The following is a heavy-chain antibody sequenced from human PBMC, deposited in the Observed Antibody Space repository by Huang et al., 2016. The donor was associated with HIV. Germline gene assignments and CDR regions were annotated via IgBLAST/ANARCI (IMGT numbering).Heavy chain of an antibody. CDR2: IDYSVST. Sequence: QVQLQESGPGLVKPSETLSLTCTVSGGSISSYYWSWIRQPPGTGLECIGYIDYSVSTNYNPSLKSRVTISVDTSKNQFSLKLRSVTAADTAVYYCARGPSPWLQEAFDIWGQGTMVTVSS. D-gene: IGHD5-12*01. CDR1: GGSISSYY. J-gene: IGHJ3*02. CDR3: ARGPSPWLQEAFDI. V-gene: IGHV4-59*01.